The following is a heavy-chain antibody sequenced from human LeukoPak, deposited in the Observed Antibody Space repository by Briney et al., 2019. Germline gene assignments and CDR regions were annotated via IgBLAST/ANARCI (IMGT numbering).Heavy chain of an antibody. V-gene: IGHV3-7*01. CDR2: IKQDGSER. CDR3: ARDFDTDDN. CDR1: GFTFSSYW. J-gene: IGHJ4*02. Sequence: GGSLRLSCAAPGFTFSSYWMSWVRQAPGKGLEWVGNIKQDGSERYYVDSVKGRFTISRDNAKNSLYLQMNSLRVEDTAVYYCARDFDTDDNWGQGTLVTVSS.